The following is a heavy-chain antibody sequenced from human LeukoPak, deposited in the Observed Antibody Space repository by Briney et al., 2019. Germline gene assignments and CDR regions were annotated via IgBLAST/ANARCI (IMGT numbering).Heavy chain of an antibody. CDR1: GYTFTSYY. D-gene: IGHD1-26*01. J-gene: IGHJ6*03. V-gene: IGHV1-46*04. Sequence: ASVKVSCKASGYTFTSYYMHWVRQAPGQGLEWMGIINPSGGSTSYAQKLQGRVTMTRDMSTSTVYMELSSLRSEDTAVYYCARDPYSGTYGDTYYYYMDVWGKGTTVTISS. CDR2: INPSGGST. CDR3: ARDPYSGTYGDTYYYYMDV.